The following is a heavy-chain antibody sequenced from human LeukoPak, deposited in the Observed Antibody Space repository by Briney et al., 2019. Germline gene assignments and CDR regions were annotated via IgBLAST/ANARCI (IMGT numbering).Heavy chain of an antibody. V-gene: IGHV4-4*02. CDR3: AALADYYDSSGYYYGY. D-gene: IGHD3-22*01. Sequence: PSGTLSLTCAVSGGSISSSNWWSWVRQPPGKGLEWIGYIYYSGSTNYNPSLKSRVTISVDTSKNQFSLKLSSVTAADTAVYYCAALADYYDSSGYYYGYWGQGTLVTVSS. CDR2: IYYSGST. CDR1: GGSISSSNW. J-gene: IGHJ4*02.